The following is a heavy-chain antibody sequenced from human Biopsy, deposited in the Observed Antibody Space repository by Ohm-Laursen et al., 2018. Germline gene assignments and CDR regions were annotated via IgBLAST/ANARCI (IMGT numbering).Heavy chain of an antibody. CDR1: GFTFSSNV. V-gene: IGHV3-21*06. J-gene: IGHJ5*01. Sequence: SLRLSCAASGFTFSSNVMSWVRQAPGKGLEWVSSISASSSYIYYADSVKGRFTVSRDNTKNTLYLQMNSLRAADTAIYFCATELLPPGVGGPWLDSWGQGTPVTVSS. CDR2: ISASSSYI. CDR3: ATELLPPGVGGPWLDS. D-gene: IGHD3-10*01.